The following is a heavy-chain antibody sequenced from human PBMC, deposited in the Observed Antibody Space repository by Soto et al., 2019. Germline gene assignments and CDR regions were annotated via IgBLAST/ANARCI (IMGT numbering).Heavy chain of an antibody. CDR2: ISYDGSNK. D-gene: IGHD6-19*01. CDR3: AREGESSGWFYYYGMDV. Sequence: GGSLRLSCAASGFTFSSYAMHWVRQAPGKGLEWVAVISYDGSNKYYADSVKGRFTISRDNSKNTLYLQMNSLRAEDTAVYYCAREGESSGWFYYYGMDVWGQGTTVTVSS. V-gene: IGHV3-30-3*01. CDR1: GFTFSSYA. J-gene: IGHJ6*02.